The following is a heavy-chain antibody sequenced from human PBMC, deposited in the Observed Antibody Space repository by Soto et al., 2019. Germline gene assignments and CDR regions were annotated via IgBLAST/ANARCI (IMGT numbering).Heavy chain of an antibody. CDR1: GGSFSGYY. J-gene: IGHJ6*02. V-gene: IGHV4-34*01. D-gene: IGHD6-25*01. CDR2: IYYSGST. CDR3: ECVSESSDPRYYYYGMDV. Sequence: SETLSLTCAVYGGSFSGYYWTWIRQPPGKGLEWIGYIYYSGSTSSNPSLKSRVTISVATSKNQFSLKLSSVTAADTAAYYCECVSESSDPRYYYYGMDVWGQGTTVTVSS.